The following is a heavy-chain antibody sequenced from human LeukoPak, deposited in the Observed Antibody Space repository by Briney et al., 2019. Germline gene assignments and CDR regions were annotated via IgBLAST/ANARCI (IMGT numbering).Heavy chain of an antibody. D-gene: IGHD6-6*01. J-gene: IGHJ4*02. CDR3: AKDNSSSYYYFDY. Sequence: GGSLRLSCAASGFTFSSYDMHWFRQAPGKGLEWVAVIWYDGSNKYYADSVKGRFTISRDNSKNTLYLQMNSLRAEDTAVYYCAKDNSSSYYYFDYWGQGTLVTVSS. V-gene: IGHV3-33*06. CDR2: IWYDGSNK. CDR1: GFTFSSYD.